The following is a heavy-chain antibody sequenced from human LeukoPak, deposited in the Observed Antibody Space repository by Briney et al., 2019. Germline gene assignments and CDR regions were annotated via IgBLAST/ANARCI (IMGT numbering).Heavy chain of an antibody. CDR3: ATPGGGPYNKKDYYYYMDV. V-gene: IGHV4-38-2*02. Sequence: SETLSLTCTVSGFSISSGYYWGWIRQPPGKGLEWIGSVYHSGSTYYNPSLKSRVTISVDTSKNQFSLKLSSVTAADTAVYYCATPGGGPYNKKDYYYYMDVWGKGTTVTVSS. D-gene: IGHD1-14*01. J-gene: IGHJ6*03. CDR1: GFSISSGYY. CDR2: VYHSGST.